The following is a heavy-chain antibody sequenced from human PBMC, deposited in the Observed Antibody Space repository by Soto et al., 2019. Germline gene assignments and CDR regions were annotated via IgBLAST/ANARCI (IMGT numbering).Heavy chain of an antibody. CDR2: IIPIFGTA. D-gene: IGHD3-3*01. V-gene: IGHV1-69*01. CDR3: ARVIWSGYSRVYYFDY. J-gene: IGHJ4*02. CDR1: GVTFSSYA. Sequence: QVQVVQSGAEVKKPGSSVKVSCKASGVTFSSYAISWVRQAPGQGLEWMGGIIPIFGTANYAQKFQGRVTITADESTSTAYMELSSRRSEDTAVYYCARVIWSGYSRVYYFDYWGQGTLVTVSS.